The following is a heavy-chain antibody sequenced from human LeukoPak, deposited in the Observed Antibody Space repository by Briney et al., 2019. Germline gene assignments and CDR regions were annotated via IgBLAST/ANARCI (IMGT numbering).Heavy chain of an antibody. CDR3: AKEVGWLNAFDV. CDR2: ISSVGHTN. V-gene: IGHV3-30*18. Sequence: GGSVRLSCTASGFTFSSFGMHWVRQAPGKGLEWVTAISSVGHTNKSADSVKGRFTISRDNSKNTLYLQMHSLREDDTAVYYCAKEVGWLNAFDVWGQGTMVTVSS. D-gene: IGHD3-16*01. J-gene: IGHJ3*01. CDR1: GFTFSSFG.